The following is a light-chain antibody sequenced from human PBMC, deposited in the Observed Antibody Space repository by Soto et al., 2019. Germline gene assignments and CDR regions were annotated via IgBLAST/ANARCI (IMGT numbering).Light chain of an antibody. CDR3: QVWDSSTYYV. J-gene: IGLJ1*01. CDR2: RDS. CDR1: NIGSKN. Sequence: SYELTQPLSVSVALGQTARITCGGNNIGSKNVHRYQQKPGQAPVLVIYRDSNRPSGIPERFSGSNSGNTATLTISRAQAGDEADYYCQVWDSSTYYVFGTGTKLTVL. V-gene: IGLV3-9*01.